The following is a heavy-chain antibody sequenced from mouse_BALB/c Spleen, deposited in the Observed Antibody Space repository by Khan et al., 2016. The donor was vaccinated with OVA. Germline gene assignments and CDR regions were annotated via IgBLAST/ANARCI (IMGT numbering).Heavy chain of an antibody. J-gene: IGHJ4*01. CDR3: TRSLVDYYAMDD. CDR2: ISTGGHYT. CDR1: GFTFSSFA. V-gene: IGHV5-9-3*01. D-gene: IGHD2-2*01. Sequence: EVELVESGGGVVKPGGSLKLSCSASGFTFSSFAMSWVRQTPERRLEWVATISTGGHYTFSPDSVKGRFTISRDNARNTLYLQMTSLRSEDTAMYYCTRSLVDYYAMDDWGQGTSVTVSS.